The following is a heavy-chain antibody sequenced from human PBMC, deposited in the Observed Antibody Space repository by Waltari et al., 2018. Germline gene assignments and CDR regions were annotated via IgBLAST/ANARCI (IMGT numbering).Heavy chain of an antibody. CDR1: GGSISSGSYY. J-gene: IGHJ4*02. V-gene: IGHV4-61*02. CDR2: IYTSGST. D-gene: IGHD3-16*01. CDR3: ARGGVYFDY. Sequence: QVQLQESGPGLVKPSQTLSLTCTVSGGSISSGSYYWSWIRQPAGKGLEWIGRIYTSGSTNYNPSLKSRVTISVDTSKNQFSLKLSSVTAADTAVYYCARGGVYFDYWGQGTLVTVSS.